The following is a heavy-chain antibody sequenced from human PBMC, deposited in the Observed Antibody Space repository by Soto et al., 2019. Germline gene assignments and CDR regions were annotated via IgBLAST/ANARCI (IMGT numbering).Heavy chain of an antibody. CDR1: GGSISSGGYY. Sequence: SETLSLTCTVSGGSISSGGYYWSWIRQHPGKGLEWIGYIYYSGSTYYNPSLKSRVTVSVDTSKNQLSLKLTSVTAADTAVYYCARDQLEGNWFDPWGQGTLVTVSS. D-gene: IGHD1-1*01. J-gene: IGHJ5*02. V-gene: IGHV4-31*03. CDR2: IYYSGST. CDR3: ARDQLEGNWFDP.